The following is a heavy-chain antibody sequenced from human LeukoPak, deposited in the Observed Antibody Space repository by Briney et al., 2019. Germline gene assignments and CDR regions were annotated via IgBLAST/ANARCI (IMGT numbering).Heavy chain of an antibody. D-gene: IGHD6-13*01. CDR3: ARDAHIAAAGYPDY. Sequence: GGSLRLSCAASGFTFSSYSMNWVRQAPGKGLEWVSSISSSSSYIYYADSVKGRFTISRDNAKNSLYLQMNSLRAEDTAVYYCARDAHIAAAGYPDYWGQGTLVTVSS. CDR1: GFTFSSYS. V-gene: IGHV3-21*01. J-gene: IGHJ4*02. CDR2: ISSSSSYI.